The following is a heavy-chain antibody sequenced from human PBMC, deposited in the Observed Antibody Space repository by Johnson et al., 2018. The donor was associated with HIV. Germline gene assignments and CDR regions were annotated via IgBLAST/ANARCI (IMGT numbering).Heavy chain of an antibody. D-gene: IGHD1-26*01. J-gene: IGHJ3*02. CDR3: AKAEGATSAFDI. CDR2: IRYDGSNK. V-gene: IGHV3-30*02. Sequence: VQLVESGGGVVQPGGSLRLSCAASGFTFSSYGMHWVRQAPDKGLEWVAFIRYDGSNKYYADSVKGRFTISRDNSKNTLYLQMNSLRAEDTAVYYCAKAEGATSAFDIWGQGTMVTVSS. CDR1: GFTFSSYG.